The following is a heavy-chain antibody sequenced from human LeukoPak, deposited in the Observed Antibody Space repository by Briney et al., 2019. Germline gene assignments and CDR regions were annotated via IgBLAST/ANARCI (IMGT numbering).Heavy chain of an antibody. CDR2: MNPISGNT. V-gene: IGHV1-8*01. Sequence: WASVKVSCKASGYTFTSYDINWVRQATGQGLEWMGWMNPISGNTGYAQKFQGRVTMTRNTSISTAYMELSSLRSEDTAVYYCATLYYDIGYYYMDVWGKGTTVTISS. D-gene: IGHD3-9*01. CDR3: ATLYYDIGYYYMDV. J-gene: IGHJ6*03. CDR1: GYTFTSYD.